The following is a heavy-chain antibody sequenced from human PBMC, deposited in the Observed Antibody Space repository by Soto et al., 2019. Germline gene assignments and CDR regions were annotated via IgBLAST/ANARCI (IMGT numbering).Heavy chain of an antibody. V-gene: IGHV2-5*02. J-gene: IGHJ4*02. CDR1: GFSLSTSGVG. D-gene: IGHD1-26*01. Sequence: QITLKESGPTLVKPTQTLTLTCTFSGFSLSTSGVGVGWLRQPPGKALEWLAAIYWDDDKRYSPSLESRLTITKDTSKNQVVLIMTNTDPVDTATYYCAHIGVGTTYLCDYWCQGTLITVSS. CDR2: IYWDDDK. CDR3: AHIGVGTTYLCDY.